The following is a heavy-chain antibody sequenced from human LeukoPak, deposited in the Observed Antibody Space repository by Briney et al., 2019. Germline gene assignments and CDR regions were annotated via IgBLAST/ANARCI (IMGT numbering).Heavy chain of an antibody. CDR3: ARQIGQQLVSDY. CDR1: GFTFSSYS. Sequence: GGSLRLSCAASGFTFSSYSMNWVRQAPGKGLEWVSSISSSSSYIYYADSVKGRFTISRDNAKNSLYLQMNSLRAEDTAVYYCARQIGQQLVSDYWGQGTLVTVSS. D-gene: IGHD6-13*01. J-gene: IGHJ4*02. CDR2: ISSSSSYI. V-gene: IGHV3-21*04.